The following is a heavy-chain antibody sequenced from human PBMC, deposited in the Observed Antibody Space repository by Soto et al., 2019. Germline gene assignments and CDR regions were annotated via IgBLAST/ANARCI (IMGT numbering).Heavy chain of an antibody. Sequence: QVQLVQSGAEVRKPGSSVKVSCKASGGTFSRHAISWVRQAPGQGLEWMGGIIPIFGTANHAQKFQGRVTIIADESTSTVYMELSRLRSDDTAVYYCAAYYYDSSGYFSHAFDIWGQGTMVTVSS. V-gene: IGHV1-69*01. CDR3: AAYYYDSSGYFSHAFDI. D-gene: IGHD3-22*01. CDR2: IIPIFGTA. CDR1: GGTFSRHA. J-gene: IGHJ3*02.